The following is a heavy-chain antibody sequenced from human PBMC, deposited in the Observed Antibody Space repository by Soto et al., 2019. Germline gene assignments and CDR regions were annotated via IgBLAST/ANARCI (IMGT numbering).Heavy chain of an antibody. V-gene: IGHV1-69*13. J-gene: IGHJ6*04. CDR3: ARAKSTGSVMGTPDFYYYSYGMAV. Sequence: SVKVSCKASGGTFSSYAISWVRQAPGQGLEWMGGIIPIFGTANYAQKFQGRVTITADESTSTAYMELSSLRSEDTAVYYCARAKSTGSVMGTPDFYYYSYGMAVGGKGTTVPVSS. CDR1: GGTFSSYA. D-gene: IGHD2-2*01. CDR2: IIPIFGTA.